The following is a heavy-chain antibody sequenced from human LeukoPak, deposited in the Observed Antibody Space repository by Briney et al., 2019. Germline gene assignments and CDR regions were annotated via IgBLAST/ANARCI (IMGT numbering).Heavy chain of an antibody. CDR2: IYCTGRST. Sequence: PSETLSLTCVVSGGSISSYYWNWIRQPPGKGLEWIGYIYCTGRSTNYNPSLKSRVTMSVDTSKNQFSLKLSSVTAADTAVYYCAREGVGGYWGQGTLVTVSS. CDR1: GGSISSYY. CDR3: AREGVGGY. D-gene: IGHD3-3*01. J-gene: IGHJ4*02. V-gene: IGHV4-59*01.